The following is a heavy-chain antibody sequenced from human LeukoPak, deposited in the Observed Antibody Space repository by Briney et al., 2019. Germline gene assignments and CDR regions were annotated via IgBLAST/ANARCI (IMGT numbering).Heavy chain of an antibody. CDR2: IKQDGSEK. Sequence: SGGSLRLSCAASGIIITSYWMSWVRQTPGKGLEWVANIKQDGSEKNYVDSVKGRFTISRDNAKNSLYLQMNSLRDEDTAVYYCARDVGDYWGQGTLVTVSS. CDR1: GIIITSYW. V-gene: IGHV3-7*01. J-gene: IGHJ4*02. CDR3: ARDVGDY.